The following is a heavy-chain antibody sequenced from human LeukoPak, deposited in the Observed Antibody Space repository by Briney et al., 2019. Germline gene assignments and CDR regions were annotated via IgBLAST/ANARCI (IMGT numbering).Heavy chain of an antibody. Sequence: GGSLRLSCAASGFTFSDYYMGWIRQAPGKGLEWISYITNNGKSVYYAASVKGRFTISRDNAKNSLFLQVNSLTAEDAAVYYCARNFGGGDSSGPYYWGQGTLVTVSS. CDR1: GFTFSDYY. J-gene: IGHJ4*02. D-gene: IGHD3-22*01. CDR2: ITNNGKSV. V-gene: IGHV3-11*04. CDR3: ARNFGGGDSSGPYY.